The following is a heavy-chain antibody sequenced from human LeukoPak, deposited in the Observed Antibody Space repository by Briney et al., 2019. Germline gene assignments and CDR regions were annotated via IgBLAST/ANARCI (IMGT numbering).Heavy chain of an antibody. CDR3: ERDLSRWPFPYYYGMDV. D-gene: IGHD4-23*01. CDR1: GGSISSGGYY. V-gene: IGHV4-31*03. CDR2: IYYSGST. J-gene: IGHJ6*04. Sequence: SETLSLTCTVSGGSISSGGYYWSWIRQHPGKGLEWIWYIYYSGSTYYDPSLKSRVTISVDTSKNQFSLKLSSVTAADTAVYYCERDLSRWPFPYYYGMDVWGKGTTVTVSS.